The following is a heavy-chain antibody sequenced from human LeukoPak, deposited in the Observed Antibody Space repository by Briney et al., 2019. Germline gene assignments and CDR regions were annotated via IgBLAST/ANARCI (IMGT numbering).Heavy chain of an antibody. Sequence: GGSLRLSCAASGFTFSSYAMTWVRQAPGEGLQWVSGISGSGTSAYYADSVRGRFTISRDNSKNTLYLQMNSLRAEDTAVYYCAGLGLWDAFDIWGQGTMVTVSS. CDR1: GFTFSSYA. J-gene: IGHJ3*02. CDR3: AGLGLWDAFDI. CDR2: ISGSGTSA. D-gene: IGHD3/OR15-3a*01. V-gene: IGHV3-23*01.